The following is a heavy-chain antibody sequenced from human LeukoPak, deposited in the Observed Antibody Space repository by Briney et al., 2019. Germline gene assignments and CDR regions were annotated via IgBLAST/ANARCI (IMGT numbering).Heavy chain of an antibody. V-gene: IGHV1-2*02. J-gene: IGHJ4*02. Sequence: ASVKVSCKASGYTFTGYYMHWVRQAPGQGLEWMGWINPNSGGTNYAQKFQGRVTMTRDTSISTAYMELSRLRSDDTAVYYCARGRPGGYYDRIGYCDYWGQGTLVTVSS. D-gene: IGHD3-22*01. CDR1: GYTFTGYY. CDR3: ARGRPGGYYDRIGYCDY. CDR2: INPNSGGT.